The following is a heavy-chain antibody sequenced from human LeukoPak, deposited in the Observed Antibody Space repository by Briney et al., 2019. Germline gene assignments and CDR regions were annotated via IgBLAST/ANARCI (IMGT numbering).Heavy chain of an antibody. CDR3: ARPGGRLARRPFDY. CDR2: IHFSGGT. D-gene: IGHD6-19*01. J-gene: IGHJ4*02. CDR1: GGSFSSGTFY. Sequence: SETLSLTCTFSGGSFSSGTFYWAWIRQPPGKGLEWIGSIHFSGGTYYNPSLKSRVTISVDTSKNQFSLKVTSVTAADTPVYYCARPGGRLARRPFDYWGEGTLVTVSS. V-gene: IGHV4-39*01.